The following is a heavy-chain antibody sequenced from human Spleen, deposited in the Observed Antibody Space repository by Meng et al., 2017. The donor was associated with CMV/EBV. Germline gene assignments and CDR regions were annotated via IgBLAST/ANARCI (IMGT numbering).Heavy chain of an antibody. CDR2: IYYSANT. CDR1: GGSITSGGYY. D-gene: IGHD6-19*01. J-gene: IGHJ4*02. Sequence: LSCTVSGGSITSGGYYWTWIRQHPEKGLEWIGYIYYSANTYYNPSLESRVTISEDTSKNQFSLKLSSVTAADTAMYYCARDASPHGAGLRIGYWGQGTLVTVSS. V-gene: IGHV4-31*03. CDR3: ARDASPHGAGLRIGY.